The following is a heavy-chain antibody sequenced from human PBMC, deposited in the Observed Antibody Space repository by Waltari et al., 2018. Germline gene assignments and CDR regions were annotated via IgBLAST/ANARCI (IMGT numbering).Heavy chain of an antibody. Sequence: EVQLLESGGGLVQPGGSLRLSCEGSGFTFRNYAMGWVGQAPGKGLEWVSAMTGSGGTIDYADSVKGRFTISRDYSKNTLYLQMNSLKTEDTALYHCAKDMIAGDGHYVFDIWGQGTMVTVSS. CDR3: AKDMIAGDGHYVFDI. CDR2: MTGSGGTI. D-gene: IGHD3-22*01. CDR1: GFTFRNYA. J-gene: IGHJ3*02. V-gene: IGHV3-23*01.